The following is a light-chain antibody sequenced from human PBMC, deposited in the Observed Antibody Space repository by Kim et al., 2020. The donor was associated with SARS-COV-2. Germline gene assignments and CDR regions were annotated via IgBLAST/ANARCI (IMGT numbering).Light chain of an antibody. J-gene: IGKJ5*01. CDR2: ATS. CDR3: QQYNTYPPT. V-gene: IGKV1D-16*01. CDR1: PGISTNW. Sequence: SGGDRFTVTCRASPGISTNWVAWYQQRTENAPKSLIYATSTLESGVPSRFSGSGSGTDFTLTISSLQPEDFATYYCQQYNTYPPTFGQGTRLEIK.